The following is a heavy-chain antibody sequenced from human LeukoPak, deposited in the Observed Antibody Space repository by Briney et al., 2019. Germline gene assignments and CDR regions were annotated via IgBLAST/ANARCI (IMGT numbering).Heavy chain of an antibody. V-gene: IGHV4-34*01. CDR3: ATTMMDAFDI. CDR2: INHSGST. CDR1: GGSFSGYY. D-gene: IGHD3-22*01. Sequence: SETLSLTCAVYGGSFSGYYWSWIRQPPGKGLEWIGEINHSGSTNYNPSLKSRVTISVDTSKNQFSLKLSPVTAADTAVYYCATTMMDAFDIWGQGTMVTVSS. J-gene: IGHJ3*02.